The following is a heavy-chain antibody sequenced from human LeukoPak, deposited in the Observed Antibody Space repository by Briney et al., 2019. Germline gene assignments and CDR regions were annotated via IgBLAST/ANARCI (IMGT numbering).Heavy chain of an antibody. CDR3: ARGEVAESLHL. V-gene: IGHV1-2*02. CDR2: INPNNGGT. J-gene: IGHJ1*01. CDR1: GYTFPYYY. Sequence: GASVKVSCKASGYTFPYYYLHWVRQAPGQGLEWMGWINPNNGGTNYAQKFQGRVTMTGDTSISTAYMELTRLRSDDTAVYYCARGEVAESLHLWGQGTLVTVSS.